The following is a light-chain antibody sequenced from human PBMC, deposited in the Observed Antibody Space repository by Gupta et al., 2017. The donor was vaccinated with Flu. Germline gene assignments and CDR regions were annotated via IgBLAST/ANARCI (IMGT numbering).Light chain of an antibody. CDR1: QSISSY. CDR3: QQSYSTPLPPKYS. J-gene: IGKJ2*03. V-gene: IGKV1-39*01. CDR2: AAS. Sequence: DIQMTQSPSSLSASVGDRVTITCRASQSISSYLNWYQQKPGKAPKLLIYAASSLQSGVPSRFSGSGSGTDFTLTISSLQPEDFATYYCQQSYSTPLPPKYSFGQGTKLEIK.